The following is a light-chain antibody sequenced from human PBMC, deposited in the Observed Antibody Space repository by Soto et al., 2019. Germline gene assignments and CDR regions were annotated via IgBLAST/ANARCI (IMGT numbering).Light chain of an antibody. Sequence: DIVMTQSPDSLAVSLGERATINCKSSQSVLYSSNNKNYLAWYQQKPGQPPKLLIYWASTRESGVPDRFSGSGSGTDFTLTISSLQAEDVAVYYCQQYYSTPRTFGQGPKVDLK. CDR2: WAS. J-gene: IGKJ1*01. V-gene: IGKV4-1*01. CDR1: QSVLYSSNNKNY. CDR3: QQYYSTPRT.